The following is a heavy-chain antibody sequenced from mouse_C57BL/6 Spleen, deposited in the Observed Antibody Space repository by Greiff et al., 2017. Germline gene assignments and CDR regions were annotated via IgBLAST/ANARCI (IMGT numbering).Heavy chain of an antibody. CDR2: IYPGNSDT. V-gene: IGHV1-5*01. CDR1: GYTFTSYW. Sequence: VQLQQSGTVLARPGASVKMSCKTSGYTFTSYWMHWVKQRPGQGLEWIGAIYPGNSDTSYNQKFKGKAKLTAVTSASTAYMELSSLTNEDSAVYYCTGGYGYDGAWFAYWCQGTLVTVSA. D-gene: IGHD2-2*01. CDR3: TGGYGYDGAWFAY. J-gene: IGHJ3*01.